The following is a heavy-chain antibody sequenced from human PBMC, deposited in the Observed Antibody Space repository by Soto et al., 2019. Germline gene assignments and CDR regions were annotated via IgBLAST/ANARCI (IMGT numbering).Heavy chain of an antibody. Sequence: QLQLQESGPGLVKPSETLSLTCTVSGGSISSSSYYWGWIRQPPGKGLEWIGSIYYSGSTYYNRSRKRRVTISVDTSKNQFSLKLSSVTAADTAVYYCARPSITIFGVASGVDYWGQGTLVTVSS. CDR3: ARPSITIFGVASGVDY. V-gene: IGHV4-39*01. CDR2: IYYSGST. D-gene: IGHD3-3*01. J-gene: IGHJ4*02. CDR1: GGSISSSSYY.